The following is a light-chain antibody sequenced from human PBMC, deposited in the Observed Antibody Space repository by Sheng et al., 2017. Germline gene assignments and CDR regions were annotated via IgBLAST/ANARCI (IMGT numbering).Light chain of an antibody. J-gene: IGKJ1*01. CDR3: LQYGIAPPT. CDR1: QSISANS. Sequence: EIVLTQSPGTLSLSPGDTATLSCRASQSISANSLVWYQQTSGQAPRLLIFGASTRATGVPDRFSGSGFGTDFTLTISRLEPEDFAVYHCLQYGIAPPTFGQGTQVETK. CDR2: GAS. V-gene: IGKV3-20*01.